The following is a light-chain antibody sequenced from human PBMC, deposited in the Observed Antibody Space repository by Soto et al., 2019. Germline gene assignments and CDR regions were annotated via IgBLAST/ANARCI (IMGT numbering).Light chain of an antibody. CDR3: QQYNEWPPWT. CDR1: QSVSSN. Sequence: EIVMTQSPATLSVSPGESVTLSCRASQSVSSNLAWYRQKPGQAPRLLIYGASTRATGIPARFTGSGSGTEFTLTISSLQSEDFAVYYCQQYNEWPPWTFGQGTKVEIK. J-gene: IGKJ1*01. V-gene: IGKV3-15*01. CDR2: GAS.